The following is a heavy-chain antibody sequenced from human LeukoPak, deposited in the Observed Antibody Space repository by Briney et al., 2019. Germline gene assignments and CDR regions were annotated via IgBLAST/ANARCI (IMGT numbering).Heavy chain of an antibody. CDR3: ARGLPYCGGDCYSRDY. CDR1: GHTFTSYD. V-gene: IGHV1-8*01. Sequence: ASVKVSCKASGHTFTSYDINWVRQATGQGLEWMGWMNPNSGNTGYAQKFQGRVTMTRNTSISIAYMELSSLRSEDTAVYYCARGLPYCGGDCYSRDYWGQGTLVTVSS. CDR2: MNPNSGNT. J-gene: IGHJ4*02. D-gene: IGHD2-21*02.